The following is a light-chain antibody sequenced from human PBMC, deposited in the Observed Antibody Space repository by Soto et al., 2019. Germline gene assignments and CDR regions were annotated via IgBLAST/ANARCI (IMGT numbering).Light chain of an antibody. CDR3: QSYDRSLSGSF. CDR2: RNT. J-gene: IGLJ1*01. Sequence: QSVLTQPPSVSAAPGQEVTISCSGSSSNVGHNSVSWYQQLPGTAPKLLIYRNTYRPSGVPDRFSGSRSATSASLTITGLQAEDEADYYCQSYDRSLSGSFFGTGTKLTVL. CDR1: SSNVGHNS. V-gene: IGLV1-40*01.